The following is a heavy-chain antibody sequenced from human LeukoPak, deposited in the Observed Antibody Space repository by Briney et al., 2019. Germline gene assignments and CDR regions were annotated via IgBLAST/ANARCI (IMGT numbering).Heavy chain of an antibody. D-gene: IGHD6-13*01. V-gene: IGHV4-39*01. J-gene: IGHJ4*02. Sequence: KPSVTLSLTCAVSGGSITTGIYYWGWIRQPPGKGLEWIANIYYSGISHYNPSFESRLTISVDTSKNQFSLKLSSVTAADMAVYYCVRHGSGYTSSWYCPLDYWGQGTLVTVSS. CDR3: VRHGSGYTSSWYCPLDY. CDR2: IYYSGIS. CDR1: GGSITTGIYY.